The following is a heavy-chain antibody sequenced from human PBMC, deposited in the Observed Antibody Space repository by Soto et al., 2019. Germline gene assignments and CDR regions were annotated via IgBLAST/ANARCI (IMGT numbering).Heavy chain of an antibody. D-gene: IGHD3-3*01. CDR2: ISYDGSNK. V-gene: IGHV3-30*18. CDR1: GFTFISYG. CDR3: AKDSWSS. Sequence: GGSVRLSCAASGFTFISYGMHWVRQAPGKGLEWVAVISYDGSNKYYADSVKGRFTIPRDNSKNTLYLQMNSLRAEDTAVYYCAKDSWSSWGQGTLVTVSS. J-gene: IGHJ5*02.